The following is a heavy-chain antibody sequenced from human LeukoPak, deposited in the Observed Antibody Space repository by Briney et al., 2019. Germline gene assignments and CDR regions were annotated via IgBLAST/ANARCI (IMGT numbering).Heavy chain of an antibody. CDR1: GGTFISYA. CDR3: ARGLYPYK. Sequence: ASVKVSCKASGGTFISYAISWVRQAPGQGLEWMGGIIPIFGTANYAQKFQGRVTTTTDESTSIAYMELSSLRSEDTAVYYCARGLYPYKWGQGTLVTVSS. D-gene: IGHD2-8*01. V-gene: IGHV1-69*05. CDR2: IIPIFGTA. J-gene: IGHJ4*02.